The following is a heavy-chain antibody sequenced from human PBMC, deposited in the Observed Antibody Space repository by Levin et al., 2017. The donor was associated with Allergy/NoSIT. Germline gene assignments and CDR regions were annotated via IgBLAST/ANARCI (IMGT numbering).Heavy chain of an antibody. Sequence: GESLKISCAASGFTFSSYWMHWVRQAPGKGLVWVSRINSDGSSTSYADSVKGRFTISRDNAKNTLYLQMNSLRAEDTAVYYCARVRFSIVGATRNYYGMDVWGQGTTVTVSS. J-gene: IGHJ6*02. CDR2: INSDGSST. CDR3: ARVRFSIVGATRNYYGMDV. D-gene: IGHD1-26*01. CDR1: GFTFSSYW. V-gene: IGHV3-74*01.